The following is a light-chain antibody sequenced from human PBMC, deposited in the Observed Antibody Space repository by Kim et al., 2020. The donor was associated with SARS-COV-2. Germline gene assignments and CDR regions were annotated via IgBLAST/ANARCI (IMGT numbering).Light chain of an antibody. CDR3: NSRDSNDNVL. V-gene: IGLV3-19*01. J-gene: IGLJ2*01. CDR2: GKN. Sequence: VTFGETVRITCQGDRLRSYYATWYQQKPGQAPIVFLYGKNNRPSGIPDRFSGSGSGNTASLTITGTQAGDEADYYCNSRDSNDNVLFGGGTKVTVL. CDR1: RLRSYY.